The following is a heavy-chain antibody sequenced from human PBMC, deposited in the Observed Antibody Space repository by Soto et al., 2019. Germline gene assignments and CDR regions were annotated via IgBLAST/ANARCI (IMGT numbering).Heavy chain of an antibody. V-gene: IGHV1-46*01. CDR1: GYTFTSYY. Sequence: GASVKVSCKASGYTFTSYYMHWVRQAPGQGLEWMGIINPSDGSTSYAQKFQGRVTMTTDTSTSTAYMELRSLRSDDTAVYYCARESYDYGDLPFDYWGQGTLVTVSS. J-gene: IGHJ4*02. D-gene: IGHD4-17*01. CDR3: ARESYDYGDLPFDY. CDR2: INPSDGST.